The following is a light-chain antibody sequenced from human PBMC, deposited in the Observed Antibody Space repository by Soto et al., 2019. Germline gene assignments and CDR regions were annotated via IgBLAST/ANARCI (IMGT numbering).Light chain of an antibody. Sequence: EVVLTQSPATLSLSPGARATLSCGASQTVHSNYLAWYQHKPGLAPRLLIYDASSRATGIPDRFRGSGSGTDFTLTISRLEPEDFAVYYCQQYGTSPRGTFGGGTKVEIK. CDR2: DAS. CDR3: QQYGTSPRGT. V-gene: IGKV3D-20*01. CDR1: QTVHSNY. J-gene: IGKJ4*01.